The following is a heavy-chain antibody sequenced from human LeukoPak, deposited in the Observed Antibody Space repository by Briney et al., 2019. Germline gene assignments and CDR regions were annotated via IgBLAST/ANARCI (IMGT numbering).Heavy chain of an antibody. V-gene: IGHV4-31*03. CDR3: ARGTEEDIVVVQDRTHAFDP. CDR2: IYYSGST. D-gene: IGHD2-2*01. Sequence: TSETLSLTCTVSGGSISSGGYYWSWIRQHPGKGLEWIGYIYYSGSTYYNPSLKSRVTISVDTSKNQFSLKLSSVTAADTAVYYCARGTEEDIVVVQDRTHAFDPWGQGTLVTVSS. J-gene: IGHJ5*02. CDR1: GGSISSGGYY.